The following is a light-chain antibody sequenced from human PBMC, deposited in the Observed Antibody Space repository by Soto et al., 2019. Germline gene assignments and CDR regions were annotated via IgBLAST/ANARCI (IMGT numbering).Light chain of an antibody. J-gene: IGKJ1*01. CDR1: QRISDS. CDR2: EAS. Sequence: DIQMTQSPSTLSASVGDRVTITCRASQRISDSLAWYQQKPGKAPKLLIYEASSLKNGGPPRFSGSRSGTEYTLAISSLQPDDFATYYCQQYNGYWTFGQGTKVEIK. V-gene: IGKV1-5*03. CDR3: QQYNGYWT.